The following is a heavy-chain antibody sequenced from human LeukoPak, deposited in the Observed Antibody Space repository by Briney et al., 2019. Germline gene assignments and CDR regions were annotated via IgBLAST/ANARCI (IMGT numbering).Heavy chain of an antibody. D-gene: IGHD3-22*01. V-gene: IGHV3-23*01. CDR1: GFTFSRYA. CDR3: AKTAPTEYYYDSSGYYYFDY. J-gene: IGHJ4*02. CDR2: ISGRGGTT. Sequence: GGSLRLSCAASGFTFSRYAMSGVRQALGKGLEGVSAISGRGGTTSYADSVKGPFTISRDNSKNTLYLQMNSLRAEDTAVYYCAKTAPTEYYYDSSGYYYFDYWGQGALVTVSS.